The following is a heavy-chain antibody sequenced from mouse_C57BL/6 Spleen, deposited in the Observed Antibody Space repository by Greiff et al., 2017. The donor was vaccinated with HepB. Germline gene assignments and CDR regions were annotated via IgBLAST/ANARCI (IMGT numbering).Heavy chain of an antibody. D-gene: IGHD3-2*02. CDR3: ARGRSSVDY. Sequence: QVQLQQSGPELVKPGASVKISCKASGYAFSSSWMNWVKRRPGKGLEWIGRIYPGDGDTNYNGKFKGKATLTTDKSSSTAYMQLSSLTSEDSAVYFCARGRSSVDYWGQGTTLTVSS. CDR1: GYAFSSSW. V-gene: IGHV1-82*01. J-gene: IGHJ2*01. CDR2: IYPGDGDT.